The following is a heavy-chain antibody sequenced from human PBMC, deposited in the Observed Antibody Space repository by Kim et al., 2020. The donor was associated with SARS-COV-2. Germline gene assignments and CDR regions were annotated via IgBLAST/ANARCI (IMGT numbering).Heavy chain of an antibody. J-gene: IGHJ3*02. D-gene: IGHD3-3*01. Sequence: RFTISRDNSKNTLYLQMTSLRAEDTAVYYCARVTSITIFGVVIYSDAFDIWGQGTMVTVSS. V-gene: IGHV3-30*01. CDR3: ARVTSITIFGVVIYSDAFDI.